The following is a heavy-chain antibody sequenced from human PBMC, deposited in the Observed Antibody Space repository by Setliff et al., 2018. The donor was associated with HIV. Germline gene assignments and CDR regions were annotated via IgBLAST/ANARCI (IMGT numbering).Heavy chain of an antibody. CDR2: IRYDDSYK. J-gene: IGHJ4*02. V-gene: IGHV3-30*02. D-gene: IGHD6-19*01. CDR1: GFTFSFYG. CDR3: AKNLYRSPWSPLDY. Sequence: VLAGGSLRLSCAAPGFTFSFYGMHWVRQAPGKGLEWVAFIRYDDSYKFYADSVKGRFTISRDNSKNTLYLQMNSLRADDTAVYYCAKNLYRSPWSPLDYWGQGTLVTVSS.